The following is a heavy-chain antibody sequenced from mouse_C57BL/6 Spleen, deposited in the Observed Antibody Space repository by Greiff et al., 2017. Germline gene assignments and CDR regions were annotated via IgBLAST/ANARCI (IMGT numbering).Heavy chain of an antibody. CDR1: GYAFTNYL. J-gene: IGHJ4*01. Sequence: VKLQESGAELVRPGTSVKVSCKASGYAFTNYLIEWVKQRPGQGLEWIGVINPGSGGTNYNEKFKGKATLTADKSSSTAYMQLSSLTSEDSAVYFCARGAPYAMDYWGQGTSVTVSS. CDR3: ARGAPYAMDY. V-gene: IGHV1-54*01. CDR2: INPGSGGT.